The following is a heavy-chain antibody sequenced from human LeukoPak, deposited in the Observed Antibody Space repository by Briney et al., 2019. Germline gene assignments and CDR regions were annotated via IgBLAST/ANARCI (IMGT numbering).Heavy chain of an antibody. D-gene: IGHD4-17*01. Sequence: GGSLRLSCAASGFTFSSYSMNWIRQAPGKGLEWVSSISSSTSYIYYADSVKGRFTISKDNARNSLYLQMNSLRAEDTAVYYCARAGGSTVSHSDYWGQGTLVTVSS. J-gene: IGHJ4*02. CDR3: ARAGGSTVSHSDY. CDR2: ISSSTSYI. V-gene: IGHV3-21*01. CDR1: GFTFSSYS.